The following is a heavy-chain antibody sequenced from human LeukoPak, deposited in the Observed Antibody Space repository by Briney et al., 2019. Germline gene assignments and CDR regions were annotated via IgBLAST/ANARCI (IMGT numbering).Heavy chain of an antibody. J-gene: IGHJ4*02. CDR3: ARSRMVVAAPFDY. CDR1: GFTFSSYA. Sequence: PGGSLRLSCAASGFTFSSYAMSWVRQAPGKGLEWASAISGSGGSTYYADSVKGRFTISRDNSKNTLYLQMNSLRAEDAAVYYCARSRMVVAAPFDYWGQGTLVTVSS. CDR2: ISGSGGST. V-gene: IGHV3-23*01. D-gene: IGHD2-15*01.